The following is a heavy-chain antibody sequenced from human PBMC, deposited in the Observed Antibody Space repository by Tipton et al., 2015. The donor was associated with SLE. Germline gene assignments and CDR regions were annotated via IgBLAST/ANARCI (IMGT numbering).Heavy chain of an antibody. Sequence: TLSLTCAVYGGSFSGYYWSWIRQPPGKGLEWIGEINHSGSTNYNPSLESRVTVSLDTSRNRFSLRLRSVTAADTAMYFCARHLGAHNWNYWGQGTLVTVSS. CDR3: ARHLGAHNWNY. V-gene: IGHV4-34*01. J-gene: IGHJ4*02. D-gene: IGHD1-20*01. CDR1: GGSFSGYY. CDR2: INHSGST.